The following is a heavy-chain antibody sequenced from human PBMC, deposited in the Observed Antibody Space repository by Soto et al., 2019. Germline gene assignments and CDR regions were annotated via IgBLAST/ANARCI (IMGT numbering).Heavy chain of an antibody. CDR3: ARDTMVRGADYYYGMDV. J-gene: IGHJ6*02. D-gene: IGHD3-10*01. CDR2: IWYDGSNK. Sequence: QVQLVESGGGVVQPGRSLRLSCAASGFTFSSYGMHWVRQAPGKGLEWVAVIWYDGSNKYYADSVKGRFTISRDNSKNXXYLQMNSLRAEDTGVYDCARDTMVRGADYYYGMDVWGQGTTVTVSS. CDR1: GFTFSSYG. V-gene: IGHV3-33*01.